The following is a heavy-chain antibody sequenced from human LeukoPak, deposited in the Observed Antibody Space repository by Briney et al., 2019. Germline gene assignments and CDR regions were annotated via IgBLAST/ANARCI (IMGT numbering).Heavy chain of an antibody. D-gene: IGHD2-2*01. CDR2: INHSGST. CDR1: GGSFSGYY. Sequence: SETLSLTCAVYGGSFSGYYWSWIRQPPGKGLEWIGAINHSGSTNYNPSLKSRATISVDTSKNQFSLKLSSVTAADTAVYYCARGRGVVPAAPWGYYYYGMDVWGQGTTVTVSS. J-gene: IGHJ6*02. V-gene: IGHV4-34*01. CDR3: ARGRGVVPAAPWGYYYYGMDV.